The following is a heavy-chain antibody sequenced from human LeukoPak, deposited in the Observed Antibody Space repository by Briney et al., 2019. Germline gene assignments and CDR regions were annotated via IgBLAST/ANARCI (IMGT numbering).Heavy chain of an antibody. CDR3: ARESYYYDSSGYYEDY. Sequence: PSETLSLTCTVSGYSISSGYYWGWIRQPPGKGLEWIGSIYHSGSTYYNPSLKSRVTISVDTSKNQFSLKLSSVTAADTAVYYCARESYYYDSSGYYEDYWGRGTLVTVSS. CDR1: GYSISSGYY. V-gene: IGHV4-38-2*02. D-gene: IGHD3-22*01. CDR2: IYHSGST. J-gene: IGHJ4*02.